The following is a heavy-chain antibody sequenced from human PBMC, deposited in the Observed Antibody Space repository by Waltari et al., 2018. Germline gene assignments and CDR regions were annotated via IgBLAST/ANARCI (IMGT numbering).Heavy chain of an antibody. V-gene: IGHV3-23*01. CDR1: GFTFGTYA. J-gene: IGHJ3*02. D-gene: IGHD4-17*01. Sequence: EVQLLESGGGLVQPGGSLRLSCAASGFTFGTYAVRGVGRAPGKGLEWVSAISGSGGSTYYADSVKGRFTISRDNSKNTLYLQMNSLRAEDTAVYYCARATGHGYDAFDIWGQGTMVTVSS. CDR3: ARATGHGYDAFDI. CDR2: ISGSGGST.